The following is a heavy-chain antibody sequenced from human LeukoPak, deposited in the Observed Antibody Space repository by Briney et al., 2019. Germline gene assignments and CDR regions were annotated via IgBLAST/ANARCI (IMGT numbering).Heavy chain of an antibody. CDR2: ISSSSSYI. CDR3: ARDFILNDAFDI. V-gene: IGHV3-21*01. Sequence: GGSLRLSCAASGFTFSNYTMNWVRQAPGKGLEWVSSISSSSSYIYYADSVKGRFTISRDNAKNSLYLQMNTLRAEDTAVYYCARDFILNDAFDIWGQGTMVTVSS. D-gene: IGHD3-16*02. CDR1: GFTFSNYT. J-gene: IGHJ3*02.